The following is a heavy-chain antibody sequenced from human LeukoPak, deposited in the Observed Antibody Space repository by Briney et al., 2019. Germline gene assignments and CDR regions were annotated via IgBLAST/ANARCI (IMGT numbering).Heavy chain of an antibody. V-gene: IGHV1-18*01. D-gene: IGHD6-13*01. Sequence: ASVKVSCKVSGYTLTELSMHWVRQAPGQGLEWMGWISAYNGNTNYAQKLQGRVTMTTDTSTSTAYMELRSLRSDDTAVYYCARDVPYSSSWYDPTGGDQWYYFDYWSQGTLVTVSS. CDR1: GYTLTELS. CDR3: ARDVPYSSSWYDPTGGDQWYYFDY. J-gene: IGHJ4*02. CDR2: ISAYNGNT.